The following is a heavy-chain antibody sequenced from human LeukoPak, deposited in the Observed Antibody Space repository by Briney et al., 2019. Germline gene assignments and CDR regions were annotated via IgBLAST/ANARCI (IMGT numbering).Heavy chain of an antibody. D-gene: IGHD5-12*01. CDR3: ARSVSPWQTDFDH. CDR1: GYSFTSYW. V-gene: IGHV5-51*01. J-gene: IGHJ4*02. CDR2: IYPGDSDT. Sequence: GESLKISCKGSGYSFTSYWIGWVRQMPGKGLEWMGIIYPGDSDTRYSPSFQGQVTISADKSISTAYLQWSSLKASDTAMYYCARSVSPWQTDFDHWGQGTLVTVSS.